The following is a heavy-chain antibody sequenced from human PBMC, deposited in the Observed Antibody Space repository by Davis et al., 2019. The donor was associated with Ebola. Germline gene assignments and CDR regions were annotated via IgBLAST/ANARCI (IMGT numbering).Heavy chain of an antibody. V-gene: IGHV1-69*05. CDR2: IIPIFGTA. J-gene: IGHJ6*02. D-gene: IGHD6-13*01. CDR1: GGTFSSYA. CDR3: ARVLNRYSSFYYYYGMDV. Sequence: SVKVSCKASGGTFSSYAISWVRQAPGQGLEWMGGIIPIFGTASYAQKFQGRVTMTRDTSTSTVYIELSSLRSEDTAVYYCARVLNRYSSFYYYYGMDVWGQGTTVTVSS.